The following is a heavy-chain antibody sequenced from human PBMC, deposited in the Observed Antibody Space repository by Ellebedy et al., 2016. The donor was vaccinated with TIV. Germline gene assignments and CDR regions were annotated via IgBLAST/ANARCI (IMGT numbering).Heavy chain of an antibody. V-gene: IGHV3-43*01. CDR1: GFTFDDYT. J-gene: IGHJ6*02. D-gene: IGHD4-17*01. CDR2: ISWDGGST. Sequence: GESLKISCAASGFTFDDYTMHWVRQAPGKGLEWVSLISWDGGSTYYADSVKGRFTISRDNSKNSLYLQMNSLRTEDTALYYCARVGDPNYYGMDVWGQGTTVTVSS. CDR3: ARVGDPNYYGMDV.